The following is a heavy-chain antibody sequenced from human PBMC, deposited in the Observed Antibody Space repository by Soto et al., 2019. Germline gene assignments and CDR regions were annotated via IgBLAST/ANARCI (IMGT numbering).Heavy chain of an antibody. D-gene: IGHD6-13*01. J-gene: IGHJ5*02. CDR1: GGTFSSYA. Sequence: QVQLVQSGAEVKKPGSSVKVSCKASGGTFSSYAISWVRQAPGHGLEWLGGIIPIFGTANYAQKFQGRVTITADESTSTAYMELSSLRSEDTAVYYCARGGIAAAGTDRWFDPWGQGTLVTVSS. V-gene: IGHV1-69*01. CDR3: ARGGIAAAGTDRWFDP. CDR2: IIPIFGTA.